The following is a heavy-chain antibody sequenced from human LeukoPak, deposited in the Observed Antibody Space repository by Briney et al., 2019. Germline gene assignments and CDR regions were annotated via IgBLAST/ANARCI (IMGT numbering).Heavy chain of an antibody. J-gene: IGHJ4*02. D-gene: IGHD1-26*01. CDR1: GFTFSSYA. Sequence: PGGSLRVSCAASGFTFSSYAMSWVRQAPGKGLEWVSAIRGSGGITFYADSVKGRFTISRDNSKNTLYLQMNSLRAEDTAVYYCARGSGSFSGGFDYWGQGTLVTVSS. CDR3: ARGSGSFSGGFDY. V-gene: IGHV3-23*01. CDR2: IRGSGGIT.